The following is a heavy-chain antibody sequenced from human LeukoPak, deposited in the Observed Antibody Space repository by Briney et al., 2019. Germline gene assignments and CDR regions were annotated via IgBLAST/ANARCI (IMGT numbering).Heavy chain of an antibody. CDR2: ISGSGGST. Sequence: PGGSLRLSCVASGFTFSDHYMDWVRQAPGKGLEWVSAISGSGGSTYYADSVKGRFTISRDNSKNTLYLQMNSLRAEDTAVYYCAKLKDYYDSSGLAPWGQGTLVTVSS. D-gene: IGHD3-22*01. V-gene: IGHV3-23*01. J-gene: IGHJ5*02. CDR3: AKLKDYYDSSGLAP. CDR1: GFTFSDHY.